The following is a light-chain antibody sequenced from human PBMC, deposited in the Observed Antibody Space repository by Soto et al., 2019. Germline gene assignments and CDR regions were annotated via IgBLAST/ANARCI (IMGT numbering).Light chain of an antibody. V-gene: IGKV3-20*01. CDR3: QKYAGSPRT. CDR1: QSVRSNF. Sequence: EIVLTQSPGTLSLSPGDTATLSCRASQSVRSNFLAWYQHKPGQAPRILIHDEYSRATGIPARFSGSGSDRDLNLTISRLEPEDFAVYYCQKYAGSPRTCGQGTKVDIK. CDR2: DEY. J-gene: IGKJ2*01.